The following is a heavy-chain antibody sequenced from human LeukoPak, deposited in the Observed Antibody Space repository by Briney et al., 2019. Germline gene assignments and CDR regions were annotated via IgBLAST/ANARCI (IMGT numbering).Heavy chain of an antibody. Sequence: PGGSLSLSCAASGFTLSSYAMSWVRQAPGKRLEWVSAISGSGGSTYYADSVKGRFTISRDNSKNTLYLQMNSLRAEDTAVYYCAQDPRAVPTSYYFDYWGQGTLVTVSS. CDR1: GFTLSSYA. CDR3: AQDPRAVPTSYYFDY. CDR2: ISGSGGST. D-gene: IGHD6-19*01. J-gene: IGHJ4*02. V-gene: IGHV3-23*01.